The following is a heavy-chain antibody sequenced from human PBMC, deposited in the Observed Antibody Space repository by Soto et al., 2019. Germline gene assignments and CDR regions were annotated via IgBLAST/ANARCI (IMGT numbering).Heavy chain of an antibody. CDR2: IYYSGST. D-gene: IGHD6-6*01. V-gene: IGHV4-30-4*08. Sequence: SETLSLTCTVSGGSISSGGYYWSWIRQHPGKGLEWIGYIYYSGSTYCNPSLKSRVTISVDTSKNQFSLELSSVTAADTAVYYCAGLTSSSASIDYWGQGTLVTVSS. CDR3: AGLTSSSASIDY. J-gene: IGHJ4*02. CDR1: GGSISSGGYY.